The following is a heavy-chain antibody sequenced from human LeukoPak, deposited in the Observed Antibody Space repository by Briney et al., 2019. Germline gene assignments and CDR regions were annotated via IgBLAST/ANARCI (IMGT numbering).Heavy chain of an antibody. V-gene: IGHV3-53*01. CDR2: IHISGTT. D-gene: IGHD5-18*01. CDR3: TRGLYSYGSY. CDR1: GFIVSNNY. Sequence: HAGGSLRLSCAASGFIVSNNYMTWVRQAPGRGLEWVSIIHISGTTYYADSVKGRFTISRDNSKNTLYLQMNSLRAEDTAVYYRTRGLYSYGSYWGQGTLVTVSS. J-gene: IGHJ4*02.